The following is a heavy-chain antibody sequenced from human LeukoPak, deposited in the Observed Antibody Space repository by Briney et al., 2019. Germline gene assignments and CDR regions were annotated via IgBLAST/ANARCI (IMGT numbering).Heavy chain of an antibody. CDR1: GYTFTSYG. D-gene: IGHD6-6*01. J-gene: IGHJ4*02. CDR3: ARGDLYSSSSGSDY. V-gene: IGHV1-18*01. CDR2: ISAYNGST. Sequence: GGSVKVSCKASGYTFTSYGISWVRQAPGQGLEWMGWISAYNGSTNYAQKLQGRVTMTTDTSTSTAYMELRSLRSDDTAVYYCARGDLYSSSSGSDYWGQGTLVTVSS.